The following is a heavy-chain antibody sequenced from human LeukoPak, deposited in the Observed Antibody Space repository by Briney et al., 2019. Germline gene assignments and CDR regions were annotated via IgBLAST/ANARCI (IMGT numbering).Heavy chain of an antibody. V-gene: IGHV3-23*01. Sequence: GGSLRLSCAASGFAFGNYAMGWVRQPPGKGLEWVSSIDSSGSYTPSADSVKGRFTISRDNSENTVYLQMNSLRAEDTAVYSCAKISTVTANFDHWGQGTLVTVSS. CDR2: IDSSGSYT. J-gene: IGHJ4*02. D-gene: IGHD4-17*01. CDR3: AKISTVTANFDH. CDR1: GFAFGNYA.